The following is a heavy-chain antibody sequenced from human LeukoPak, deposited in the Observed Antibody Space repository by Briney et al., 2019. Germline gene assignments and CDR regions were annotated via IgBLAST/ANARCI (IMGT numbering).Heavy chain of an antibody. D-gene: IGHD6-6*01. CDR3: ARGPLYSSSSLVVDY. CDR1: GGSISSGGYY. V-gene: IGHV4-30-2*01. J-gene: IGHJ4*02. CDR2: IYHSGST. Sequence: SQTLSLTCTVSGGSISSGGYYWSWIRQPPGKGLEWIGYIYHSGSTYYNPSLKSRVTISVDRSKNQFSLKLSSVTAADTAVYYCARGPLYSSSSLVVDYWGQGTLVTVSS.